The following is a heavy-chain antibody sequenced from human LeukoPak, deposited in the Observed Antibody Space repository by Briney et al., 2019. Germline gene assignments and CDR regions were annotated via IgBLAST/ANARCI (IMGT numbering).Heavy chain of an antibody. J-gene: IGHJ4*02. CDR1: GFTVSSNY. CDR3: ARELFYYDNSGYYHFDY. Sequence: QPGGSLRLSCAASGFTVSSNYMSWVRQAPGKGLEWVSVIYSGGSTYYADSVKGRFTISRDNSKNTLYLQMNSLRAEDTAVYYCARELFYYDNSGYYHFDYWGQGTLVTVSS. D-gene: IGHD3-22*01. CDR2: IYSGGST. V-gene: IGHV3-53*01.